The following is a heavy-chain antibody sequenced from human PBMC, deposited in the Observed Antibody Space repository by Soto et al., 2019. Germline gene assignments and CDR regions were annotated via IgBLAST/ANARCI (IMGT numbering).Heavy chain of an antibody. CDR1: GYAFTTYG. V-gene: IGHV1-18*01. J-gene: IGHJ4*02. Sequence: QVNLVQSGAEGKKPGASVKVSCQASGYAFTTYGITWVRQAPGQGLEWMGWISAHNGNTNYAQKLQGRVTVTRDTSTSTAYMELRSLRSDDTAVYYCARGRYGDYGGQGALVTVSS. CDR2: ISAHNGNT. CDR3: ARGRYGDY. D-gene: IGHD1-1*01.